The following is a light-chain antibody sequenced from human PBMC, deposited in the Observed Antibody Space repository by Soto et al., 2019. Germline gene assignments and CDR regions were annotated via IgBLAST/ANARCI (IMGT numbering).Light chain of an antibody. CDR3: LLYGDDTWV. J-gene: IGLJ3*02. Sequence: QAVVTQEPSLTVSPGGTVTLTCASSTGAVTSDYYANWFQQKPGQVPTTLIYSTNNRHSWTPARFSGALLGRKAALTLSGLQPDDEADYYCLLYGDDTWVFGGGTKLTVL. CDR2: STN. V-gene: IGLV7-43*01. CDR1: TGAVTSDYY.